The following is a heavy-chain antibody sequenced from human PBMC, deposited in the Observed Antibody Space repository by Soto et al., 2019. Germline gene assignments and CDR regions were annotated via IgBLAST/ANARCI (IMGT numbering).Heavy chain of an antibody. CDR3: ARMFSRYDPLYYFDY. D-gene: IGHD1-1*01. Sequence: QVQLVESGGGLVKPGGSLRLSCAASEFTFSDCYMTWIRQAPGRGLEWVSSISGPGNAIFYADSVKGRFTISRDNTKNSLYLQMNSLKADDTAVFYCARMFSRYDPLYYFDYWGQGTLVTVSS. V-gene: IGHV3-11*01. CDR1: EFTFSDCY. CDR2: ISGPGNAI. J-gene: IGHJ4*02.